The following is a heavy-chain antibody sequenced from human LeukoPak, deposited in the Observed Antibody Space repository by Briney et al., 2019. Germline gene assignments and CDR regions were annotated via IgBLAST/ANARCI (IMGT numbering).Heavy chain of an antibody. CDR2: INPNSGVT. D-gene: IGHD6-19*01. CDR3: VRVSTGWYFDF. J-gene: IGHJ4*02. CDR1: GYTFTDFTDYY. Sequence: ASLKVSCKDSGYTFTDFTDYYIHWVRQAPGQGLEWMGWINPNSGVTYYAQKFNGRVTMTRDTSISTAYIELSSLTSDDTVFYFCVRVSTGWYFDFWGQGTLVTVCS. V-gene: IGHV1-2*02.